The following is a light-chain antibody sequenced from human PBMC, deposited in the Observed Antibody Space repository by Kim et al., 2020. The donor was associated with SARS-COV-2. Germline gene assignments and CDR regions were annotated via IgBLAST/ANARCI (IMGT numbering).Light chain of an antibody. V-gene: IGKV1-5*03. CDR2: LAS. CDR1: ENVGTW. J-gene: IGKJ2*01. Sequence: SAGVGDRVTITCRASENVGTWLAWYQQKPGRAPSLLIYLASTLESGVPSRFSGTGSGTEFSLSITSLQPDDFATYYCQHYSRFPYTFGQGTKLEI. CDR3: QHYSRFPYT.